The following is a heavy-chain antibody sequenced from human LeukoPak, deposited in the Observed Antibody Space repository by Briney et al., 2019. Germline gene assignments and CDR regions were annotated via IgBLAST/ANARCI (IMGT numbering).Heavy chain of an antibody. CDR1: GGSISSSSYS. V-gene: IGHV4-39*07. J-gene: IGHJ4*02. CDR3: ARDSRDSSGVDY. Sequence: PSETLSLTCTVSGGSISSSSYSWGWIRQPPGKGLEWIGSIYYSGSTYYNPSLKSRVTISVDTSKNQFSLKLSSVTAADTAVYYCARDSRDSSGVDYWGQGTLVTVSS. CDR2: IYYSGST. D-gene: IGHD3-22*01.